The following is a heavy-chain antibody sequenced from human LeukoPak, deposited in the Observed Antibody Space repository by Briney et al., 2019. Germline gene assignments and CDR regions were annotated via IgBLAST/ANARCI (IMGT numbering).Heavy chain of an antibody. D-gene: IGHD1-26*01. CDR2: IYTSGST. Sequence: SETLSLTCTVSGGSISSYYWSWIRQPAGKGLEWIGRIYTSGSTNYNPSLKSRVTMSGDTSKNQFSLKRSSVTAGDRPGHYCARATDSGSYKGWFDPWGQGTLVTVSS. J-gene: IGHJ5*02. CDR1: GGSISSYY. V-gene: IGHV4-4*07. CDR3: ARATDSGSYKGWFDP.